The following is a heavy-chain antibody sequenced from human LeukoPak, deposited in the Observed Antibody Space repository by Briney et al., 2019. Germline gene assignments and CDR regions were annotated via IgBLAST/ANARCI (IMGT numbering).Heavy chain of an antibody. V-gene: IGHV1-69*05. CDR3: AKDETGYFDC. Sequence: SSVTDSFMASGGTLSSYAISWVRPAPGQGLEWMGRIIAMFGTATYAQKLQGRVTITTDESTHTAYMELTRLTSEDTAVYYCAKDETGYFDCWGQGTLVTVSS. CDR1: GGTLSSYA. J-gene: IGHJ4*02. CDR2: IIAMFGTA. D-gene: IGHD3-9*01.